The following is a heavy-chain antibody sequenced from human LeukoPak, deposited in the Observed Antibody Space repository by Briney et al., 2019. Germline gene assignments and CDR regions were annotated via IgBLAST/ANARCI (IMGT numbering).Heavy chain of an antibody. CDR3: ASWGASLRNHSDY. V-gene: IGHV3-7*02. Sequence: GGSLRLSCAASGFTFSSYWMNWVRQAPAKGLEWVANIKQDGSEKYCVDAVKGRFTISRDNAKNSLYLQMNSLRAEDTAVYYCASWGASLRNHSDYWGQGTLVTVSS. J-gene: IGHJ4*02. CDR2: IKQDGSEK. CDR1: GFTFSSYW. D-gene: IGHD1-26*01.